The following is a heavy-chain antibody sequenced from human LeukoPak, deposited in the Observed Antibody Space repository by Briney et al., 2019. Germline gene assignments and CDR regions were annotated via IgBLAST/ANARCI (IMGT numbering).Heavy chain of an antibody. CDR3: ARGPLHGAFDY. D-gene: IGHD4-17*01. V-gene: IGHV3-30*03. J-gene: IGHJ4*02. Sequence: GRSLRLSCAVSGFIFSTTDMHWLRQAPGKGLEWVAHVAPDGRNKYYADSVQGRFTGSRDNSKNTVYLQMNSLRADDTAVYYCARGPLHGAFDYWGQGTLVTVSS. CDR2: VAPDGRNK. CDR1: GFIFSTTD.